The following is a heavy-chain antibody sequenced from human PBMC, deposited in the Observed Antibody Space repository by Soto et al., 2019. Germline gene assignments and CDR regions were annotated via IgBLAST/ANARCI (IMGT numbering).Heavy chain of an antibody. CDR3: ARDTGRVAARPMSTFDY. CDR1: VGSISSSNW. V-gene: IGHV4-4*03. J-gene: IGHJ4*02. CDR2: IYHSGST. Sequence: PPETLSLTCSVSVGSISSSNWWSWVRQPPGKGLEWIGEIYHSGSTNYNPSLKSRVTISVDKSKNQFSLKLSSVTAADTAVYYCARDTGRVAARPMSTFDYRGQGTLVTVSS. D-gene: IGHD6-6*01.